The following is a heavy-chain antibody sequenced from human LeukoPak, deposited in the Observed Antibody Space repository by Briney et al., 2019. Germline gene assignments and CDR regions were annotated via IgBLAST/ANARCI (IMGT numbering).Heavy chain of an antibody. J-gene: IGHJ4*02. CDR2: ISGSGGST. V-gene: IGHV3-23*01. D-gene: IGHD2-2*01. Sequence: GGSLRLSCAASGFTFSSYAMTRVRQAPGKGLEWVSAISGSGGSTYYADSVKGRFTISRDNAKNSLYLQMNSLRAEDTAVYYCAIFPSSTVDYWGQGTLVTVSS. CDR1: GFTFSSYA. CDR3: AIFPSSTVDY.